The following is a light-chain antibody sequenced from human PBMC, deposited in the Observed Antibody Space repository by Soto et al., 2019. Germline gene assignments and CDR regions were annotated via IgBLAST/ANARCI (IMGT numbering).Light chain of an antibody. CDR3: QQYNNWLLYT. J-gene: IGKJ2*01. V-gene: IGKV3-15*01. CDR1: QSVSSN. CDR2: GAS. Sequence: EIVMTQSQATQSVSPGERVTLSCRASQSVSSNLAWYQQKPGQAPRLLIYGASTRATGIPARFSGSGSGTEFTLTISSLQSEDFAVYYCQQYNNWLLYTFGQGTKLEIK.